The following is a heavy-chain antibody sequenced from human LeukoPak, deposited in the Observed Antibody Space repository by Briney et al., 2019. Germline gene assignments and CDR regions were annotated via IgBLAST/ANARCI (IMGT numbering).Heavy chain of an antibody. CDR2: IYSSGST. Sequence: TLXXTCTVSGASISSGSDYWDWVRQPAGRGLEWIVRIYSSGSTDYKPSVKSRFTMSVDTAKNQCSRKVNYVTAEARAVYYCASGKWELFAWGQGTLVTVSS. J-gene: IGHJ5*02. CDR1: GASISSGSDY. V-gene: IGHV4-61*02. D-gene: IGHD3-10*01. CDR3: ASGKWELFA.